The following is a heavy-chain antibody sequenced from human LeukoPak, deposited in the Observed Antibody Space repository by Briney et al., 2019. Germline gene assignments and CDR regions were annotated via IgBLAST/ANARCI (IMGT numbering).Heavy chain of an antibody. J-gene: IGHJ4*02. D-gene: IGHD3-10*01. V-gene: IGHV3-11*03. Sequence: PGGSLRLSCAASGFSFSDYYMSWIRQAPGKGLEWVSYISSSSSPTNYADSVKGRFTISRDNSKNTLYLQMNSLRAEDTAVYYCATYGSGSYYKGFDYWGQGTLVTVSS. CDR1: GFSFSDYY. CDR3: ATYGSGSYYKGFDY. CDR2: ISSSSSPT.